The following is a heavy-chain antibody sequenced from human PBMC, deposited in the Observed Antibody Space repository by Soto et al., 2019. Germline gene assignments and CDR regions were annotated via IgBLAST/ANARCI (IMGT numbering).Heavy chain of an antibody. CDR1: GGTFSSYA. CDR2: IIPIFGTA. V-gene: IGHV1-69*13. D-gene: IGHD3-22*01. Sequence: GASVKVSCKASGGTFSSYAISWVRQAPGQGLEWMGGIIPIFGTANYAQKFQGRVTITADESTSTAYMELSSLGSEDTAVYYCARGRYYDSSGYPLDYWGQGTLVTVSS. J-gene: IGHJ4*02. CDR3: ARGRYYDSSGYPLDY.